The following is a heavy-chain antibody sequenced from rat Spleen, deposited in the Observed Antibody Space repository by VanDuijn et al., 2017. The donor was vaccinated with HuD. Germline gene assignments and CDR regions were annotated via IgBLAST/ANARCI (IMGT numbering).Heavy chain of an antibody. D-gene: IGHD1-9*01. CDR1: GFTFNNYW. CDR3: AGRGDTHYGYNPLDA. Sequence: EVQLMESGGGLVQPGRSLKLSCVASGFTFNNYWMTWIRQAPGKGLEWVASITNTGRNTYYPDSVKGRFTASRDFAENTLYLQMTSLRSEDTATYCCAGRGDTHYGYNPLDAWGQGASVTVSS. J-gene: IGHJ4*01. CDR2: ITNTGRNT. V-gene: IGHV5-31*01.